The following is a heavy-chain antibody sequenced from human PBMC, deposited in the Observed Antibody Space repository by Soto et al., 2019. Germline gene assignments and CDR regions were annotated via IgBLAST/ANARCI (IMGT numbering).Heavy chain of an antibody. V-gene: IGHV3-33*01. Sequence: QVQLVESGGGVVQPGRSLRLSCAASGFTFSSYGMHWVRQAPGKGLEWVAVIWYDGSNKYYADSVKGRFTISRDNSKNPLYLQMTSLRAEDTAVYYCATGMIAADGGAFDIWGHGTMVTVSS. D-gene: IGHD6-6*01. CDR3: ATGMIAADGGAFDI. CDR2: IWYDGSNK. J-gene: IGHJ3*02. CDR1: GFTFSSYG.